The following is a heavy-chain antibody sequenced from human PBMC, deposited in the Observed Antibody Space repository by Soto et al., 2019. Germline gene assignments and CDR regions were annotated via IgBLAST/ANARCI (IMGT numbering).Heavy chain of an antibody. J-gene: IGHJ4*02. CDR2: INPNSGGT. CDR1: GYTFTGYY. CDR3: ARGDIVVVVAATFDY. Sequence: QVQLVQSGAEVKKPGASVKVSCKASGYTFTGYYMHWVRQAPGQGLEWMGWINPNSGGTNYAQKFQGRVTMTRDTSISTAYMELSRLRSDDTAVYYCARGDIVVVVAATFDYWGQGTLVTVSS. V-gene: IGHV1-2*02. D-gene: IGHD2-15*01.